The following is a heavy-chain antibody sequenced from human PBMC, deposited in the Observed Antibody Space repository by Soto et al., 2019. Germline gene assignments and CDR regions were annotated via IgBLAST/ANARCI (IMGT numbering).Heavy chain of an antibody. V-gene: IGHV4-39*02. CDR2: IYYRGNT. Sequence: SVTLSLTCSFISISITSTIYYWGLLRQPPGKGLEWIGSIYYRGNTYYNPSLKSRVTISVDTSKNQFSLKLSSVTAADTAVYYCAREGGGYCSGGSCQVDYWGQG. CDR3: AREGGGYCSGGSCQVDY. D-gene: IGHD2-15*01. CDR1: SISITSTIYY. J-gene: IGHJ4*02.